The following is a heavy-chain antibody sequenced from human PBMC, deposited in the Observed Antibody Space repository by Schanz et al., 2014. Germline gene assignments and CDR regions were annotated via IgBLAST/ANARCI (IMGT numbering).Heavy chain of an antibody. CDR2: IKSDGSST. D-gene: IGHD1-26*01. CDR3: ARGGSGSHYRLDY. V-gene: IGHV3-74*02. CDR1: GFTLSNYA. Sequence: EVQLMESGGGLAQPGGSLRLSCAASGFTLSNYAMNWVRQAPGKGLVWVSRIKSDGSSTSYADSVKGRFTISRDISKNTLYLQMGSLRAEDTGLYFCARGGSGSHYRLDYWGQGTLVTVSS. J-gene: IGHJ4*02.